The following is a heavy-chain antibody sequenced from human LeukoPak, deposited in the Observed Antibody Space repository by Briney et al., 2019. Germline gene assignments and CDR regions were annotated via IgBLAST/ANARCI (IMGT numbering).Heavy chain of an antibody. V-gene: IGHV3-33*01. Sequence: GGSLRLSCAASGFTFSTHGMHWVRQAPGKGLEWVAVIWNDGSNKYYADSVKGRFTISRDNSKNTLYLQMNSLRAEDTAVYSCARASGPFDYWGQGTLVTVSS. J-gene: IGHJ4*02. CDR2: IWNDGSNK. D-gene: IGHD3-10*01. CDR1: GFTFSTHG. CDR3: ARASGPFDY.